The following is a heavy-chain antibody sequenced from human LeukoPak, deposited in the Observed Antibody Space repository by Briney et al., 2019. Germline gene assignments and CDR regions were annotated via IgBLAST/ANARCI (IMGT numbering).Heavy chain of an antibody. CDR3: AKSPRWNGAFDI. CDR2: ISGSGGST. CDR1: GFTFSSYA. J-gene: IGHJ3*02. Sequence: GGSLRLSCAAAGFTFSSYAMSWVRQAPGKGLEWVSAISGSGGSTYYADSVKGRFTISRDNSKNTLYLQMNSLRAEDTAVYYCAKSPRWNGAFDIWGQGTMVTVSS. V-gene: IGHV3-23*01. D-gene: IGHD1-1*01.